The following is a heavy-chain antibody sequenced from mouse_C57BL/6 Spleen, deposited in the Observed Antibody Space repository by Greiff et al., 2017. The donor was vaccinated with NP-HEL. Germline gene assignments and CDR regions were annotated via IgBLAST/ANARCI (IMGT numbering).Heavy chain of an antibody. V-gene: IGHV5-6*01. CDR2: ISSGGSYT. CDR3: ARQHYYGSSLYYFDY. Sequence: EVQLVESGGDLVKPGGSLKLSCAASGFTFSSYGMSWVRQTPDKRLEWVATISSGGSYTYYPDSVKGRFTISRDNAKNTLYLQMSSLKSEDTAMYYCARQHYYGSSLYYFDYWGQGTTLTVSS. D-gene: IGHD1-1*01. J-gene: IGHJ2*01. CDR1: GFTFSSYG.